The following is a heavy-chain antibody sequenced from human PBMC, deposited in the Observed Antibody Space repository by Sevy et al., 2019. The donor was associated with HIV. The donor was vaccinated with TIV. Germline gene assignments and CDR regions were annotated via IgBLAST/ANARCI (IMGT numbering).Heavy chain of an antibody. CDR3: VRGGGNSWYYFDY. J-gene: IGHJ4*02. D-gene: IGHD6-13*01. V-gene: IGHV1-69*13. Sequence: ASVKVSCKASGGIFKSYGISWVRQAPGQGLEWMGGIIPILNTVHYAQKFQGRVTITADESTKTAYMELSSLRSEDTAVYYCVRGGGNSWYYFDYWGQETLVTVSS. CDR1: GGIFKSYG. CDR2: IIPILNTV.